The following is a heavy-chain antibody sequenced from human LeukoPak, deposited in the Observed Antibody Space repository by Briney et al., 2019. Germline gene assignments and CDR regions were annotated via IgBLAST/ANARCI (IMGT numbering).Heavy chain of an antibody. CDR1: GGSISSGDYY. D-gene: IGHD2-2*02. Sequence: SQTLSLTCTVSGGSISSGDYYWSWIRQPPGKGLEWIGYIYYSGSTYYNPSLKSRVTISVDTSKNQFSLKLSSVTAADTAVYYCARRTRYCSSTSCYNDAFDIWGQGTMVTVSS. CDR2: IYYSGST. CDR3: ARRTRYCSSTSCYNDAFDI. J-gene: IGHJ3*02. V-gene: IGHV4-30-4*01.